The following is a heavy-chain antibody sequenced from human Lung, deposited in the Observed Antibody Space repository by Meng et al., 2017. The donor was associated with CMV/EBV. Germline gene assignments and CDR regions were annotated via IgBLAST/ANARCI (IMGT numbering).Heavy chain of an antibody. J-gene: IGHJ4*02. V-gene: IGHV3-11*04. CDR1: GFTFSDYY. CDR2: ISSSGSTI. Sequence: GESLKISCAASGFTFSDYYMSWIRQAPGKGLEWVSYISSSGSTIYYADSVKGRFTISRDNAKNSLYLQMNSLRAEDTAVYYCASRATGYSSSYIDYWGQGTLVTCSS. D-gene: IGHD6-6*01. CDR3: ASRATGYSSSYIDY.